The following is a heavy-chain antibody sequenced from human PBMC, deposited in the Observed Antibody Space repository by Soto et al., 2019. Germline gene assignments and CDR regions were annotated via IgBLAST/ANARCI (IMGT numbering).Heavy chain of an antibody. CDR2: ISGGSNYI. Sequence: EVQLVESGGGLVKPGGSLRLSCAASGFTFNTYTMHWVRQAPGKGLEWVSSISGGSNYIYYADSVKGRFTISRDNAKNSLYLQMHSLSAEETAVYYCASVRGYSNGRFDHWGQGALVTVSS. J-gene: IGHJ4*02. CDR3: ASVRGYSNGRFDH. CDR1: GFTFNTYT. D-gene: IGHD5-18*01. V-gene: IGHV3-21*01.